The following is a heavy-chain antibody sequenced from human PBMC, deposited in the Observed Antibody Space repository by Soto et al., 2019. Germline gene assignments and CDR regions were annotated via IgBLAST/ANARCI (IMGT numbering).Heavy chain of an antibody. Sequence: GGSLRLSCAASGFTFSDYYMSWIRQAPGKGLEWVSYISSSGSTIYYADSVKGRFTISRDNAKNSLYLQMNSLRAEDTAVYYCARSVGVLRYFDWLLYSGTIDYWGQGTLVTVSS. J-gene: IGHJ4*02. D-gene: IGHD3-9*01. CDR3: ARSVGVLRYFDWLLYSGTIDY. CDR1: GFTFSDYY. V-gene: IGHV3-11*01. CDR2: ISSSGSTI.